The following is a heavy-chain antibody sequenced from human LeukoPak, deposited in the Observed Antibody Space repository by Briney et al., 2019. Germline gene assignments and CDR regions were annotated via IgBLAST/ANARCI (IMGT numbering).Heavy chain of an antibody. CDR1: GYSFTSYW. Sequence: GESLKISCKGSGYSFTSYWIGWVREMPGKGLEWMGIIYPGDSDTRYSPSFQGQVTISADKSISTAYLQWSSLKASDTAMYYCALIVATARYYFDYWGQGTLVTVSS. CDR2: IYPGDSDT. V-gene: IGHV5-51*01. CDR3: ALIVATARYYFDY. J-gene: IGHJ4*02. D-gene: IGHD5-12*01.